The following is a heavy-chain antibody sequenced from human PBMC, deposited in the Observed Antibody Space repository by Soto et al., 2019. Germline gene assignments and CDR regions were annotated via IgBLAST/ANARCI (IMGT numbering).Heavy chain of an antibody. CDR3: ARDRGDSSGRYYYYYYGMDV. D-gene: IGHD6-19*01. Sequence: SQTLSLTCAISGDSVSSNSAAWNWIRQSPSRGLEWLGRTYYRSKWYNDYAVSVKSRITINPDTSKNQFSLRLNSVTPEDTAVYYCARDRGDSSGRYYYYYYGMDVWGQGTTVTVSS. J-gene: IGHJ6*02. CDR2: TYYRSKWYN. V-gene: IGHV6-1*01. CDR1: GDSVSSNSAA.